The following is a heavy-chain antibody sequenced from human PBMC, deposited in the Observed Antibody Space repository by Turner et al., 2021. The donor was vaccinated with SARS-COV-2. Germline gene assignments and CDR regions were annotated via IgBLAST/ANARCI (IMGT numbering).Heavy chain of an antibody. CDR2: ISYDGNNK. V-gene: IGHV3-30*18. CDR1: GFTFSSYG. J-gene: IGHJ4*02. CDR3: AKQLGLYSNPMYYFDY. D-gene: IGHD4-4*01. Sequence: QVQLVESGGGVVQPGRSLRLSCAASGFTFSSYGMHWVRQAQGKGLEWVAVISYDGNNKYYADSVKGRFTISRDNSKKTLYLQMNSLRAEDTAVYYCAKQLGLYSNPMYYFDYWGQGTLVTVSS.